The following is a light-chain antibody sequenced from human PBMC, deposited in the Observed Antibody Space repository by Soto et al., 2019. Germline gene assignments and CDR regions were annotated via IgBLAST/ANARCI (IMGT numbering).Light chain of an antibody. CDR1: QSISSN. Sequence: EIVMTQSPATLSVSPGERATLSCRASQSISSNLAWYQQKPGQAPRLLIYGASTRATGIPATFSGSGSGTGFTLPISSLQSEDFAVYYCQQYNNWPFTFGPGTKVDIK. CDR2: GAS. CDR3: QQYNNWPFT. V-gene: IGKV3-15*01. J-gene: IGKJ3*01.